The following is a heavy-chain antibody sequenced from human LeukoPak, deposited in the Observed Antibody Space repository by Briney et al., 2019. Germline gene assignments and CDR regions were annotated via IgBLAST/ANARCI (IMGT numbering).Heavy chain of an antibody. CDR2: IRYDGSNK. CDR1: GFTFSSYG. CDR3: ATWEVQWELKAGDAFDI. Sequence: PGGSLRLSCAASGFTFSSYGMHWVRQAPGKGLEWVAFIRYDGSNKYYADSVKGRFTISRDNSKNTLYLQMNGLRAEDTAVYYCATWEVQWELKAGDAFDIWGQGTMVTVSS. D-gene: IGHD1-26*01. V-gene: IGHV3-30*02. J-gene: IGHJ3*02.